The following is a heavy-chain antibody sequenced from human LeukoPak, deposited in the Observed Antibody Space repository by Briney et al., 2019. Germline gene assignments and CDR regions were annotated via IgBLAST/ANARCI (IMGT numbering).Heavy chain of an antibody. Sequence: SETLSLTCSVSGDSIISSNYYLDWIRQPPGKGLEWIGSIYYSGSTYYNPSLKSRVTISVDTSKNQFSLKLTSMTAADTAVYYCARRDSSAVVPLWDYWGQGTLVTVSS. CDR1: GDSIISSNYY. D-gene: IGHD6-25*01. CDR3: ARRDSSAVVPLWDY. V-gene: IGHV4-39*01. J-gene: IGHJ4*02. CDR2: IYYSGST.